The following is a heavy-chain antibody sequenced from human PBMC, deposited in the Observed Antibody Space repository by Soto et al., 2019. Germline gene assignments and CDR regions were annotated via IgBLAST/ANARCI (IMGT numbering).Heavy chain of an antibody. D-gene: IGHD2-2*01. V-gene: IGHV3-11*01. CDR2: ISSSGSTI. J-gene: IGHJ5*02. Sequence: KGLEWLAAISSSGSTIYYADSVKGRFTISRDNAKNSLYLQLNSLRAEDTAVYYCARVLLAYCSSTSCDEEEYNWFDPWGQGTLVTVSS. CDR3: ARVLLAYCSSTSCDEEEYNWFDP.